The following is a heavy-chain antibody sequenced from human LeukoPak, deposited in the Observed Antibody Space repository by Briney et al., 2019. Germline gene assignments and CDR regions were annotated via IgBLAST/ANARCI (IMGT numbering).Heavy chain of an antibody. CDR2: IYYSGST. Sequence: SSQTLSLTCTVSGGSISSGGYYWSWIRQHPGKGLEWIGYIYYSGSTYYNPSLKSRVTISVDTSKNQFSLKLSSVTAADTAVYYCARWGRRYGMDVWGQGTTVTVSS. D-gene: IGHD7-27*01. V-gene: IGHV4-31*03. CDR3: ARWGRRYGMDV. J-gene: IGHJ6*02. CDR1: GGSISSGGYY.